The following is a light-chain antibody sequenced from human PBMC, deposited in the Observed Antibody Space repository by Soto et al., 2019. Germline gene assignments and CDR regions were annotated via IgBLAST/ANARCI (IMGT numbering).Light chain of an antibody. J-gene: IGLJ2*01. CDR1: TGAVTSGYY. Sequence: QAVVTQEPSLTVSPGGTVTLTCASSTGAVTSGYYPNWFQQKPGQAPRALIXXTSNXXXXTPXRFSGSLLGGKAALTLSGVQPEXXAEYYCLIYYGGAQVFGGGTKVTVL. V-gene: IGLV7-43*01. CDR2: XTS. CDR3: LIYYGGAQV.